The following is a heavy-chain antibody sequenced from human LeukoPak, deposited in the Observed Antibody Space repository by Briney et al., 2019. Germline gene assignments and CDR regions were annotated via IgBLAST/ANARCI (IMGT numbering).Heavy chain of an antibody. CDR2: MNPNSGNT. Sequence: ASVKVSCKASGYTFTSYDINWVRQATGQGLGWMGWMNPNSGNTGYAQKFQGRVTITRNTSISTAYMELSSLRSEDTAVYYCARAGVVVPAAIPENYYYMDVWGKGTTVTVSS. CDR1: GYTFTSYD. D-gene: IGHD2-2*02. V-gene: IGHV1-8*03. J-gene: IGHJ6*03. CDR3: ARAGVVVPAAIPENYYYMDV.